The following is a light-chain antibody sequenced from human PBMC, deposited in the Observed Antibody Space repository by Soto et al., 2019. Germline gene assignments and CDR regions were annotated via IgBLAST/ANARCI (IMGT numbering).Light chain of an antibody. CDR1: SSDVGGYNY. Sequence: QSALTQPASVSGSPGQSITISCTGTSSDVGGYNYVSWYQHHPGKAPKLLIYDVSNRPSGVSNRFSGSKSDNTASLTISGLQPEDEADYYCGSYTTSNTRQIVFGTGTKVTVL. CDR3: GSYTTSNTRQIV. V-gene: IGLV2-14*03. CDR2: DVS. J-gene: IGLJ1*01.